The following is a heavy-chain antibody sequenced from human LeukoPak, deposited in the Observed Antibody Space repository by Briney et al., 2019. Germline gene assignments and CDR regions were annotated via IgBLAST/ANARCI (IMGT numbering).Heavy chain of an antibody. CDR3: AKGPHMIVVAGTHFDY. V-gene: IGHV3-23*01. J-gene: IGHJ4*02. CDR2: ISGSGGST. Sequence: GGSLRLSCAASGFTFSSYAMSWVRQAPGKGLEWVSAISGSGGSTYYADPVKGRFTISRDNSKNTLYLQMNSLRADDTAVYYCAKGPHMIVVAGTHFDYWGQGTLVTVSS. D-gene: IGHD6-19*01. CDR1: GFTFSSYA.